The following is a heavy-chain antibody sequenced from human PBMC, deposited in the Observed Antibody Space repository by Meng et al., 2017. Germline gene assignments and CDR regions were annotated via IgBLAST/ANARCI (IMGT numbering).Heavy chain of an antibody. D-gene: IGHD2-15*01. CDR1: GYSFNGYG. Sequence: ASVKVSCKASGYSFNGYGISWVRQAPGQGLEWMGWINTNTGNPTYAQGFTGRFVFSLDTSVSTAYLQISSLKAEDTAVYYCARDGRYCSGGSCPLGSWGQGTLVTISS. CDR2: INTNTGNP. CDR3: ARDGRYCSGGSCPLGS. J-gene: IGHJ4*02. V-gene: IGHV7-4-1*02.